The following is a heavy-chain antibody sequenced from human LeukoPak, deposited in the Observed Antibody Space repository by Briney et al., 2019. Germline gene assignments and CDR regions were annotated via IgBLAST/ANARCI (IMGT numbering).Heavy chain of an antibody. CDR1: GGSISSSSYY. Sequence: PSETLSLTCTVSGGSISSSSYYWGWIRQPPGKGLEWIGSIYYSGSTYYNPSLKSRVTISVDTSKNQFSLKLSSVTAADTAVYYCARDQATYYYGSGSYAGYDYWGQGTLVTVSS. CDR2: IYYSGST. CDR3: ARDQATYYYGSGSYAGYDY. V-gene: IGHV4-39*07. J-gene: IGHJ4*02. D-gene: IGHD3-10*01.